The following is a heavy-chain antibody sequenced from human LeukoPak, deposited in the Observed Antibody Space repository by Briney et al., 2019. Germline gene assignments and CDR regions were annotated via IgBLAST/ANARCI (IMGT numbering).Heavy chain of an antibody. D-gene: IGHD3-10*01. Sequence: SETLPLTCTVSGGSISSYYWSWIRQPPGKGLEWIGYIYYSGSTNYNPSLKSRVTISVDTSKNQFSLKLSSVTAADTAVYYCARGSITMVRGVILVSVDYWGQGTLVTVSS. CDR2: IYYSGST. V-gene: IGHV4-59*01. CDR3: ARGSITMVRGVILVSVDY. CDR1: GGSISSYY. J-gene: IGHJ4*02.